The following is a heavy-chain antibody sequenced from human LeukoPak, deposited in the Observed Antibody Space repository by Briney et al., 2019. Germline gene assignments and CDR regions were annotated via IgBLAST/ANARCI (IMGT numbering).Heavy chain of an antibody. CDR3: AKSHYYGSGSYDY. CDR2: ISGSGGST. J-gene: IGHJ4*02. CDR1: GFTFSSYA. Sequence: PGGSLRLSCEASGFTFSSYAIRWVRQAPGKGLEWVSAISGSGGSTYYADSVKGRFTISRDNSKNTLYLQMNSLRAEDTAVYYCAKSHYYGSGSYDYWGQGTLVTVSS. V-gene: IGHV3-23*01. D-gene: IGHD3-10*01.